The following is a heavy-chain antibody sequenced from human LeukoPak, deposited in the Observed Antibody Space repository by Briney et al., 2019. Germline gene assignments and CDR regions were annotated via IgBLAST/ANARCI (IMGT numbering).Heavy chain of an antibody. CDR3: ARGRSGELTWAFTLDS. V-gene: IGHV1-2*02. J-gene: IGHJ4*02. Sequence: ASVKVSCKASGYTFTDYYMHWVRQAPGQGLEWMGWINPDSGGTNYAQNFQGRVTMTRDTSISTAYMELSRLRSDDTAVYYCARGRSGELTWAFTLDSWGQGTLVTVSS. D-gene: IGHD3-10*01. CDR1: GYTFTDYY. CDR2: INPDSGGT.